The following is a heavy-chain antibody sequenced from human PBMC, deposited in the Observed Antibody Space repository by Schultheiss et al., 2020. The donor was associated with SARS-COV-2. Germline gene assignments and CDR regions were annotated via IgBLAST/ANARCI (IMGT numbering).Heavy chain of an antibody. Sequence: SETLSLTCAVYGGSFSDYFWSWIRQPPGKGLEWIGEINHSGSTNYNPSLKSRVTISVDTSKNQFSLKLSSVTAADTAVYYCARIQWLGYPPFDYWGQGTLVTVSS. CDR2: INHSGST. CDR1: GGSFSDYF. V-gene: IGHV4-34*01. J-gene: IGHJ4*02. CDR3: ARIQWLGYPPFDY. D-gene: IGHD6-19*01.